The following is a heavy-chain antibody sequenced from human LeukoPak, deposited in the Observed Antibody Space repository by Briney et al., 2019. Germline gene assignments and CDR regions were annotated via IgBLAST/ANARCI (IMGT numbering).Heavy chain of an antibody. V-gene: IGHV4-39*01. J-gene: IGHJ5*02. CDR1: SGSISSTSYY. Sequence: PSETLSLTCTVSSGSISSTSYYWGWLRQPPGKGLEWIGSIYYSGIAYYNPSLKRRLTISVNTSKNHFSLKLNSVTAPDTAVYYCARHGPAWDWFDPWGQGSLVTVSS. CDR2: IYYSGIA. CDR3: ARHGPAWDWFDP.